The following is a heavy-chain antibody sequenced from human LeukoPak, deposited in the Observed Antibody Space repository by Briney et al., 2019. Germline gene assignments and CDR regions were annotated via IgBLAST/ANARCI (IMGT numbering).Heavy chain of an antibody. D-gene: IGHD6-19*01. V-gene: IGHV4-59*08. CDR1: GFTFSNAW. Sequence: PGGSLRLSCAASGFTFSNAWMSWVRQAPGKGLEWIGNIYYSGSTNYNPSLKSRVTISVDTSKNQFSLRLNSVTAADTAVYYCASNEGQWLFSDWGQGTLVTVSS. CDR3: ASNEGQWLFSD. J-gene: IGHJ4*02. CDR2: IYYSGST.